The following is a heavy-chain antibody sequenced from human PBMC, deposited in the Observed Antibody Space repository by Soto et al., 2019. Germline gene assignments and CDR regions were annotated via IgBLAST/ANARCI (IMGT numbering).Heavy chain of an antibody. V-gene: IGHV1-46*01. J-gene: IGHJ6*02. Sequence: ASVKVSCKASGYTFTSYYMHWVRQAPGQGLEWMGIINPSGGSTSYAQKFQGRVTMTRDTSTSTVYMELSSLRSEDTAVYYCARRLITTSPRTYYYYGMDVCGQRTTVPVSS. D-gene: IGHD4-4*01. CDR1: GYTFTSYY. CDR2: INPSGGST. CDR3: ARRLITTSPRTYYYYGMDV.